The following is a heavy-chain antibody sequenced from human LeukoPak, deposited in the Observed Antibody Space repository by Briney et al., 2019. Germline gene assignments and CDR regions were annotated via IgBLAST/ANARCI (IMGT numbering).Heavy chain of an antibody. D-gene: IGHD5-18*01. V-gene: IGHV1-69*05. Sequence: ASVKVSCKASGGTFSSYAISWVRQAPGQGLEWMGGIIPIFGTANYAQKLQGRVTMTTDTSTSTAYMELRSLSSDDTAVYYCARDPVDTAMGSDYWGQGTLVTVSS. CDR3: ARDPVDTAMGSDY. J-gene: IGHJ4*02. CDR2: IIPIFGTA. CDR1: GGTFSSYA.